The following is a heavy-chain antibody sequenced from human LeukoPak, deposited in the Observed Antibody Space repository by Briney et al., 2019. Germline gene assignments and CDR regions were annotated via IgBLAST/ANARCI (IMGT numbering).Heavy chain of an antibody. CDR3: ARDRERYYGSGSFDY. CDR2: IYYSGST. CDR1: GGSISSYY. D-gene: IGHD3-10*01. V-gene: IGHV4-59*01. J-gene: IGHJ4*02. Sequence: PSETLSLTCTVSGGSISSYYWSWIRQPPGKGLEWIGYIYYSGSTNYNPSLKSRVTISVDTSKNQFSLKLSSVTAADTAVYYCARDRERYYGSGSFDYWGQRTLVTVSS.